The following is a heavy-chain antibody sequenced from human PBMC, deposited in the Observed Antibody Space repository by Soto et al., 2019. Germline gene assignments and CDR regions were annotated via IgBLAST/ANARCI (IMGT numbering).Heavy chain of an antibody. CDR1: GGSVSSGSYY. Sequence: QVQLQESGPGLVKLSETLSLTCTVSGGSVSSGSYYWSWIRQPPGKGLEWIGYIYYSGSTNYNPSLKSRVTISVDTSKSQFSLELSSVTAADTAVYYCASYSGGWYDVSYWGQGTLVTVSS. D-gene: IGHD6-19*01. J-gene: IGHJ4*02. CDR2: IYYSGST. V-gene: IGHV4-61*01. CDR3: ASYSGGWYDVSY.